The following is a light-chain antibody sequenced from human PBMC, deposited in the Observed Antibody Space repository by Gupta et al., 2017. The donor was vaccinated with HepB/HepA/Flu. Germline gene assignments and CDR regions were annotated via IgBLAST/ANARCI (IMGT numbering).Light chain of an antibody. CDR2: NTA. J-gene: IGKJ1*01. Sequence: EIVVTQSPATLSVSPGERATLSCRASQTIDSHVAWYQQKPGQAPRRLIYNTATRATGIPARFSGSRSGTARTRTISSLQPEDWVVDDCQKDEVGAWTCGQGTRVEIK. V-gene: IGKV3-15*01. CDR1: QTIDSH. CDR3: QKDEVGAWT.